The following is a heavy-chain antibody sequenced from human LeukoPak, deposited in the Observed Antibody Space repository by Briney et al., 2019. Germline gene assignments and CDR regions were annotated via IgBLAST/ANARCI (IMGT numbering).Heavy chain of an antibody. V-gene: IGHV4-59*08. Sequence: SETLSLTCTVSTPSLSTLCCRWIRQPPGKGLEWIGYIYYSGSTNYNPSLKSRVTISVDTSKSQFYLKLSSASAADTAVYYCARHRGPYNWFDPWGQGALVTVSS. CDR2: IYYSGST. J-gene: IGHJ5*02. CDR3: ARHRGPYNWFDP. CDR1: TPSLSTLC.